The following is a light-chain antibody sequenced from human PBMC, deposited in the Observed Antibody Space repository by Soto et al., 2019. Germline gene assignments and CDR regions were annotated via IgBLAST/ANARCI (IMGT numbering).Light chain of an antibody. J-gene: IGKJ2*01. Sequence: EIVMTQSPATLSVSPGERATLSCRASQRVSSNLAWYQQKPGQAPRLLIYGASTRATGIPARFSGSGSGTEFTLTISSLQSEDFAVYYCQQYNNWPYTFGQGNKLEIK. CDR3: QQYNNWPYT. CDR1: QRVSSN. CDR2: GAS. V-gene: IGKV3-15*01.